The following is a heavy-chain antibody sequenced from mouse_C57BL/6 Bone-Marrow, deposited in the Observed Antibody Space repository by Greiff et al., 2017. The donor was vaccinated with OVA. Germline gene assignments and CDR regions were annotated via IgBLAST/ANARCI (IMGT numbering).Heavy chain of an antibody. J-gene: IGHJ4*01. D-gene: IGHD1-1*01. CDR1: GYTFTSYW. CDR3: AYGSSFYAMDY. V-gene: IGHV1-64*01. CDR2: IHPNSGST. Sequence: QVQLQQPGAELVKPGASVKLSCKASGYTFTSYWMPWVQQRPGQGLEWIGMIHPNSGSTNYNEKFKSKATLTVDKSSSTAYMQLSSLTSEDSAVYDGAYGSSFYAMDYWGQGTSVTVSA.